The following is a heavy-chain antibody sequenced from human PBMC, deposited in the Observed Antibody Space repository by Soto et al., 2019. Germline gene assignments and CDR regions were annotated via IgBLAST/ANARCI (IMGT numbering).Heavy chain of an antibody. J-gene: IGHJ4*02. CDR3: GRLEGLATISYYFDY. CDR1: GGSVSSSSYY. V-gene: IGHV4-39*01. Sequence: QLQLQESGPGLVKPSATLSLTCTVSGGSVSSSSYYWGWVRQPPGKGLEWIGSVYYSGSTYYNPSLESRVTISVDKSKNQCSLKLMSLSAADTAVYYCGRLEGLATISYYFDYWGQGALVTVSS. CDR2: VYYSGST. D-gene: IGHD3-9*01.